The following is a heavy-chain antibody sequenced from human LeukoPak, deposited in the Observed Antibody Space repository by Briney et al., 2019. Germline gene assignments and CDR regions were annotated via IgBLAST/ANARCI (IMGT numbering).Heavy chain of an antibody. J-gene: IGHJ6*03. CDR1: GGSISGYY. CDR2: FYYSGSS. Sequence: PSETLSLTCTVSGGSISGYYWSWIRQPPGKGLEWIGYFYYSGSSNYNPSLKSRVTISADTSKNQFSLTLSSLTAADTAVYYCARDSYDFWSGYYATHDYYYYMDVWGKGTTVTVSS. D-gene: IGHD3-3*01. V-gene: IGHV4-59*01. CDR3: ARDSYDFWSGYYATHDYYYYMDV.